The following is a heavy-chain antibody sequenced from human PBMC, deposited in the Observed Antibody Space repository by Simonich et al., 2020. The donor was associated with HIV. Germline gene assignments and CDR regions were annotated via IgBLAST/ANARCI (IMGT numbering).Heavy chain of an antibody. J-gene: IGHJ4*02. CDR2: IRSSSSYK. CDR1: GFTFSSYS. Sequence: EVQLVESGGGLVKPGGSLRLSCAASGFTFSSYSMNWVRQAPGKGLEWVSSIRSSSSYKYYADSGKGRFTISRDNAKNSLYLQMNSLRAEDTAVYYCARDGRKGSSTSCSDYWGQGTLVTVSS. CDR3: ARDGRKGSSTSCSDY. V-gene: IGHV3-21*01. D-gene: IGHD2-2*01.